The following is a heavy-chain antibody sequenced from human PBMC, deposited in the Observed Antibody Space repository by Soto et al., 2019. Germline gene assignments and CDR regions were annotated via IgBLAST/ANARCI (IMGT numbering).Heavy chain of an antibody. D-gene: IGHD2-2*01. J-gene: IGHJ2*01. CDR3: AKSGGHCLSTRCYATDWDFEL. CDR1: GFTFSSFA. V-gene: IGHV3-23*01. Sequence: DVQLLESGGGLVQPGGSLRLSCAASGFTFSSFAMTWVRQAPGKGLEWVSGIGGSGGGTYNADSVEGRFIISRDNSKNPLYRQWNSLRAEYTAVYYCAKSGGHCLSTRCYATDWDFELWGRGTLVTVSS. CDR2: IGGSGGGT.